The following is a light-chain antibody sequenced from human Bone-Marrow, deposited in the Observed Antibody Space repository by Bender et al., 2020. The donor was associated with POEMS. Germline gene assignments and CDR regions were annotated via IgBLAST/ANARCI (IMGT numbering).Light chain of an antibody. Sequence: QSALTQPRSVSGSPGQSVTISCTGTSSDVGGFDYVSWYQHHPGTAPKLMIYDVTNRPSGVSDRFSGSKSGTSASLSISGLRSDDEADYYCAVWSDSLSAWVFGGGTKLTVL. CDR2: DVT. V-gene: IGLV2-11*01. CDR3: AVWSDSLSAWV. CDR1: SSDVGGFDY. J-gene: IGLJ3*02.